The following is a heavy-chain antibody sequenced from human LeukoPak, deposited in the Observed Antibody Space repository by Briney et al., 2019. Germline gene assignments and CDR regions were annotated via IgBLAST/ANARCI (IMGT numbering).Heavy chain of an antibody. J-gene: IGHJ3*02. CDR1: GYTFTGYY. D-gene: IGHD3-22*01. CDR3: ARGYYYDSSGYYGNGAFDI. Sequence: ASVKVSCKASGYTFTGYYTHWVRQAPGQGLEGMGWINPNSGGTNYAQKFQGRVTMTRDTSISTAYMELSRLRSDDTAVHYCARGYYYDSSGYYGNGAFDIWGQGTMVTVSS. V-gene: IGHV1-2*02. CDR2: INPNSGGT.